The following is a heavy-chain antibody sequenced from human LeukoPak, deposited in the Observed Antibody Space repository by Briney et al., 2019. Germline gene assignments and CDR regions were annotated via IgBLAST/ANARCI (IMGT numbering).Heavy chain of an antibody. Sequence: TGGSLRLSCAASGFTFSRYGMHWVRQAPGKGLEWVAVIWEDGSNIYYADSVKGRFTTSRDNAKNSLSLQMNSLRAEDTALYYCVPGSHWGQGILVTVSS. V-gene: IGHV3-33*03. D-gene: IGHD1-26*01. CDR2: IWEDGSNI. CDR3: VPGSH. J-gene: IGHJ4*02. CDR1: GFTFSRYG.